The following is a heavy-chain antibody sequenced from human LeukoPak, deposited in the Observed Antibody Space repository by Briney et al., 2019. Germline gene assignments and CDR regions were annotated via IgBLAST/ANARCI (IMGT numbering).Heavy chain of an antibody. CDR2: IFYSGST. V-gene: IGHV4-59*08. CDR1: PGSISNYH. Sequence: SETLSLTCTVAPGSISNYHWSWIRQPPGKGLEWIGCIFYSGSTYYNPSLKSRVTISVDTSKNQFSLRLSSVTAADTAVYYCARTNAVDIWGQGTMVTVSS. J-gene: IGHJ3*02. CDR3: ARTNAVDI.